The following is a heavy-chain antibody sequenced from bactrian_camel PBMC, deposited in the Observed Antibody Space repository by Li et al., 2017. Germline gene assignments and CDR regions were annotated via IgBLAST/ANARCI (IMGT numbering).Heavy chain of an antibody. CDR3: AVYDAYAGRCSFREDVYDY. J-gene: IGHJ4*01. D-gene: IGHD4*01. CDR2: IYSGDGSA. Sequence: DVQLVESGGGSVQLGGSLTLSCAVSGNGDGSGYWCTGWFRQAPGQEREAVAAIYSGDGSAIYTDSAKGRFTISQDNASKTVILQMNSLKPEDTAMYHCAVYDAYAGRCSFREDVYDYWGRGTQVTVS. V-gene: IGHV3S40*01. CDR1: GNGDGSGY.